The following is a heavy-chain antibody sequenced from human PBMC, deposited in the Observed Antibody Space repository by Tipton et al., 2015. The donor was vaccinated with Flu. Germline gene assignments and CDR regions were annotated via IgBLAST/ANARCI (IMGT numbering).Heavy chain of an antibody. D-gene: IGHD4-11*01. V-gene: IGHV4-38-2*01. CDR2: VHQTGTT. CDR1: GDSIGSPYF. Sequence: TLSLTCSVSGDSIGSPYFWGWIRQPPGKGLEWIGNVHQTGTTYYNPSLRGRVTIAVDRPKNQFSLRLTSVTAADTAVYYWARRDYSNYVSETKNWFDPWGQGTLVTVSS. CDR3: ARRDYSNYVSETKNWFDP. J-gene: IGHJ5*02.